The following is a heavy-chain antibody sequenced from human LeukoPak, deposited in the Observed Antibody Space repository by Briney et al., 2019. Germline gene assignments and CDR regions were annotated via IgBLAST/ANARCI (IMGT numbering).Heavy chain of an antibody. D-gene: IGHD4-17*01. J-gene: IGHJ4*02. CDR3: ARIAVTYTFDY. Sequence: GGSLRLSCAASGFTFSSYWMHWVRQAPGKGLVWVSHINSDGSSTSYADSVKGRFTISRDNAKNTLYLQMNSLRAEDTAVYYCARIAVTYTFDYWGQGTLVTVSS. CDR2: INSDGSST. CDR1: GFTFSSYW. V-gene: IGHV3-74*01.